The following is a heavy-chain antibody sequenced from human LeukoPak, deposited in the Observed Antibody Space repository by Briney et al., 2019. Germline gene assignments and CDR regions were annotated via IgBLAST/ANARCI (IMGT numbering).Heavy chain of an antibody. V-gene: IGHV1-18*01. CDR2: ISAYNGNT. Sequence: ASVKVSCKASGYTFTSYGISWVRQAPGQGLEWMGWISAYNGNTNYAQKLQGRVTMTTDTSTSTAYMELRSLRSDDTAVYYCARGTALSLSGYSYGWSFDYWGQGTLVTVSS. CDR1: GYTFTSYG. J-gene: IGHJ4*02. D-gene: IGHD5-18*01. CDR3: ARGTALSLSGYSYGWSFDY.